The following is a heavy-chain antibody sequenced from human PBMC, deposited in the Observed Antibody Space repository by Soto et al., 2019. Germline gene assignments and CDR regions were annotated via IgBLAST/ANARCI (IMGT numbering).Heavy chain of an antibody. CDR3: GKDLENDHGFFGY. Sequence: EVQLLESGGGLVQPGGSLRLSCAASGFTFSSYAMTWFRQAPGKGLEWVSTITSGDSTYYADSVKGRFTISRDNSKNTLYLQMNSLRAEDTAVYYCGKDLENDHGFFGYWGQGTLVTVSS. CDR2: ITSGDST. CDR1: GFTFSSYA. D-gene: IGHD3-3*01. J-gene: IGHJ4*02. V-gene: IGHV3-23*01.